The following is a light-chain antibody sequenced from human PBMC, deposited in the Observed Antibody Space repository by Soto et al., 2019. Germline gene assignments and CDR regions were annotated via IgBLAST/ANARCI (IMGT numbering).Light chain of an antibody. J-gene: IGLJ3*02. CDR3: QSYDRSNRV. Sequence: NFMLTQPHSVSESPGKTVTISCTRSSGSIASNYVQWYQQRPGSAPTTVIYEDNQRPSGVPDRFSGSIDSSSNSASLTISGLKTEEEADYYCQSYDRSNRVVGGGTKLTVL. V-gene: IGLV6-57*03. CDR2: EDN. CDR1: SGSIASNY.